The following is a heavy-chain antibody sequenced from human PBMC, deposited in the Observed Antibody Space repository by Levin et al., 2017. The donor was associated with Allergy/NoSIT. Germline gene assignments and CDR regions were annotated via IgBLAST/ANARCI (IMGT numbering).Heavy chain of an antibody. V-gene: IGHV3-48*01. Sequence: GGSLRLSCAASGFTFSSYSMNWVRQAPGKGLEWISYISSTSGAIYYADSVKGRFTISRDNAKNSLYLQMNSLRAEDTAVYYCARSFCSGTSCYRHGMDVWGQGTTVTVSS. D-gene: IGHD2-2*02. CDR2: ISSTSGAI. CDR1: GFTFSSYS. J-gene: IGHJ6*02. CDR3: ARSFCSGTSCYRHGMDV.